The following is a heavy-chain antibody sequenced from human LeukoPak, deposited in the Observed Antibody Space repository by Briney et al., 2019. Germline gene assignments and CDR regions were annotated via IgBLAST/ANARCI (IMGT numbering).Heavy chain of an antibody. V-gene: IGHV4-61*02. CDR3: ARDYCSSTSCYMGLGMDV. CDR1: GGSISSGSYY. J-gene: IGHJ6*04. Sequence: SETLSLTCTVSGGSISSGSYYWSWIRQPAGKGLEWIGRIYYSGSTYYNPSLKSRVTISVDTSKNQFSLKLSSVTAADTAVYYCARDYCSSTSCYMGLGMDVWGKGTTVTISS. CDR2: IYYSGST. D-gene: IGHD2-2*02.